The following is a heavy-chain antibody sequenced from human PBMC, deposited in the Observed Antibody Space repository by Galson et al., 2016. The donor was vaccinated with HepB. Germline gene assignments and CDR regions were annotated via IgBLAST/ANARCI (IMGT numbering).Heavy chain of an antibody. CDR3: TVGHYYYGMDV. CDR1: TFTFTNTW. V-gene: IGHV3-15*07. J-gene: IGHJ6*02. CDR2: VKSKTDGGTR. Sequence: SLRLSCAASTFTFTNTWVNWVRQAPGKGLEWVGRVKSKTDGGTRDYAAPLKGRFTISRDDSENTVSLQMNSLKTEDTAVYYCTVGHYYYGMDVWGQGTTVTVSS. D-gene: IGHD1-26*01.